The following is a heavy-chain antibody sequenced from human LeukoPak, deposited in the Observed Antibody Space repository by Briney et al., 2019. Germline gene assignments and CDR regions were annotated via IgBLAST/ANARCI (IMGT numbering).Heavy chain of an antibody. CDR1: GFTFSNYW. D-gene: IGHD4-23*01. J-gene: IGHJ3*02. Sequence: PGGSLRLSCAASGFTFSNYWMSWVRQAPGEGLGWVANIKQDGGDKDYVDSVKGRFTISRDNAKTALYLQMNSLRAEDTAVYYCGRGGLDYGGDSGDDAFDMWGQGTMVTVSS. CDR3: GRGGLDYGGDSGDDAFDM. V-gene: IGHV3-7*01. CDR2: IKQDGGDK.